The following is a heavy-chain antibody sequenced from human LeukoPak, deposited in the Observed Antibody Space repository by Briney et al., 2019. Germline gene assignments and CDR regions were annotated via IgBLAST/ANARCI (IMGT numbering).Heavy chain of an antibody. Sequence: GGSLRLSCGASGFTFSSYWMHWVRQAPGKGLVWVSRINTDGRSTTYADSVKGRVTISRDNAKNMLYLQMNSLRAEDTAVYYCARGKDGVWAFDIWGQGTMVTVSS. J-gene: IGHJ3*02. V-gene: IGHV3-74*01. CDR2: INTDGRST. CDR1: GFTFSSYW. D-gene: IGHD3-16*01. CDR3: ARGKDGVWAFDI.